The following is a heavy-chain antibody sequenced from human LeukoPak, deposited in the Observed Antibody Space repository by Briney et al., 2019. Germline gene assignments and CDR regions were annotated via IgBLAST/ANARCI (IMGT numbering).Heavy chain of an antibody. Sequence: GGSLRLSCAASGFTFSSYAMSWVRQAPGKGLEWVSAISGSGGSTYYADSVKGRFTISRDNSKNTLYLQMSSLRAEDTAVYYCAKDRAGHYYGSGSSYYFDYWGQGTLVTVSS. CDR1: GFTFSSYA. V-gene: IGHV3-23*01. D-gene: IGHD3-10*01. CDR3: AKDRAGHYYGSGSSYYFDY. J-gene: IGHJ4*02. CDR2: ISGSGGST.